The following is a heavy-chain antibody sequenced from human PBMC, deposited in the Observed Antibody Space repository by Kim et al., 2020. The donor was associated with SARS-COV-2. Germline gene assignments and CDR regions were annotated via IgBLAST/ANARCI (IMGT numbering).Heavy chain of an antibody. CDR2: ISSSSSTI. D-gene: IGHD5-18*01. J-gene: IGHJ4*02. CDR3: ARCAYGYGLWEPTAFDY. Sequence: GGSLRLSCAASGFTFSSYSMNWVRQAPGKGLEWVSYISSSSSTIYYADSVKGRFTISRDNAKNSLYLQMNSLRDEDTAVYYCARCAYGYGLWEPTAFDYWGQGTLVTVSS. V-gene: IGHV3-48*02. CDR1: GFTFSSYS.